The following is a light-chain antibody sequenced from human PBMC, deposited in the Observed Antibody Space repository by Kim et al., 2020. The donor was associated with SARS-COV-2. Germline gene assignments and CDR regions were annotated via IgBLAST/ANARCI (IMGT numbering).Light chain of an antibody. J-gene: IGKJ1*01. Sequence: ASVGDRVNINCRASQGISNYLAWYQQKPGKVPKLLIYAASALQSGVPSRFSGSGSGTDFTLTISSLQPEDVATYYCQKYNSAPRTFGQGTKVDIK. V-gene: IGKV1-27*01. CDR1: QGISNY. CDR2: AAS. CDR3: QKYNSAPRT.